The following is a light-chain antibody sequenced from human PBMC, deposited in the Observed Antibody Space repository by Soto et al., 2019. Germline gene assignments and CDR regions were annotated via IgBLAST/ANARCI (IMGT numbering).Light chain of an antibody. CDR3: SSYTNSNTLV. Sequence: QSALTQPASVSGSPGQSITISCTGTSSDVGGYNYVSWYQQYPGKAPKLMIYDVDTRPSGVSNRCSGSKSGNTASLTISGLQADDEADYYCSSYTNSNTLVFGSGTKVTVL. J-gene: IGLJ1*01. CDR2: DVD. CDR1: SSDVGGYNY. V-gene: IGLV2-14*01.